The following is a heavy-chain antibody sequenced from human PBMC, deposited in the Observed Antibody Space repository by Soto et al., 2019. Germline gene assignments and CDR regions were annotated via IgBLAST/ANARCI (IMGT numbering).Heavy chain of an antibody. CDR3: ARGSGYDFWSGYPKPFSNYYYYMDV. V-gene: IGHV4-34*01. Sequence: SETLSLTCAVYGGSFSGYYWSWIRQPPGKGLEWIGEINHSGSTNYNPSLKSRVTISVDTSKNQFSLKLSSVTAADTAVYYCARGSGYDFWSGYPKPFSNYYYYMDVWGKGTTVTVSS. D-gene: IGHD3-3*01. J-gene: IGHJ6*03. CDR1: GGSFSGYY. CDR2: INHSGST.